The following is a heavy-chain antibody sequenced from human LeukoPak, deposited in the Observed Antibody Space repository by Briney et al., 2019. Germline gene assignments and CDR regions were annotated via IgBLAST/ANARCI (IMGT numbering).Heavy chain of an antibody. D-gene: IGHD6-6*01. CDR3: ARGRRFSRSGLGYYYSYMDV. CDR1: GGSISSGDYY. Sequence: SETLSLTCTVSGGSISSGDYYWSWIRQPPGKGLEWLGYIYYSGSPYYNPSLKSRVTISVDTSKNQFSLKLSSVTAANTAVYYCARGRRFSRSGLGYYYSYMDVWGKGATVTVSS. J-gene: IGHJ6*03. V-gene: IGHV4-30-4*08. CDR2: IYYSGSP.